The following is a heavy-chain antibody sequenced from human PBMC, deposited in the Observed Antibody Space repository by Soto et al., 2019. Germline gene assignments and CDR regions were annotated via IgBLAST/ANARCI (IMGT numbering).Heavy chain of an antibody. J-gene: IGHJ6*02. CDR2: IYPGDSDT. Sequence: RGESLKISCKGSGYSFTSYWIGWVRQMPGKGLEWMGIIYPGDSDTRYSPSFQGQVTISADKSISTAYLQWSSLKASDTAMYYCARQEFGCSSTSCYPAMHGMDVWGQGTTVTVSS. D-gene: IGHD2-2*01. CDR1: GYSFTSYW. CDR3: ARQEFGCSSTSCYPAMHGMDV. V-gene: IGHV5-51*01.